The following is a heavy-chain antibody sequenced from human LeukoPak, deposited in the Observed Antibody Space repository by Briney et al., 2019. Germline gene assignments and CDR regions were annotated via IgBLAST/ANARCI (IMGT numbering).Heavy chain of an antibody. J-gene: IGHJ4*02. CDR2: ISAYNGNT. CDR1: GYTLTELS. Sequence: ASVKVSCKVSGYTLTELSMHWVRQAPGQGLEWMGWISAYNGNTNYAQKLQGRVTMTTDTSTSTAYMELRSLRSDDTAVYYCARDSVLGDLDYWGQGTLVTVSS. V-gene: IGHV1-18*01. D-gene: IGHD3-16*01. CDR3: ARDSVLGDLDY.